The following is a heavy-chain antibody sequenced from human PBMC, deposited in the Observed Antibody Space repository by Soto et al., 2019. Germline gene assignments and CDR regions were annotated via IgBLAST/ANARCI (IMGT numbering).Heavy chain of an antibody. V-gene: IGHV1-18*04. D-gene: IGHD6-6*01. Sequence: ASVKVSCKASGYTFTSYGIGWVRQAPGQGLEWMGWISAYNGNTNYAQKLQGRVTMTTDTSTSTAYMELRSLRSDDTAVYYCARTLAAARPGDYWGQGTLVTVSS. CDR2: ISAYNGNT. CDR1: GYTFTSYG. CDR3: ARTLAAARPGDY. J-gene: IGHJ4*02.